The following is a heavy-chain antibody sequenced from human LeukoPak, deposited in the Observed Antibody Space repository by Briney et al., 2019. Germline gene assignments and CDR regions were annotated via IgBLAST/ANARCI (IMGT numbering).Heavy chain of an antibody. V-gene: IGHV3-21*01. Sequence: GGSLRLSCAASGFTFSGYSMNWVRQAPGKGLGWVSSISSSSTYIYYADSVKGRFTISRDNAKNSLYLQMNSLRAEDTAVYYCARDFAVTTINCFDPWGQGTLVTVSS. CDR2: ISSSSTYI. CDR3: ARDFAVTTINCFDP. D-gene: IGHD4-17*01. CDR1: GFTFSGYS. J-gene: IGHJ5*02.